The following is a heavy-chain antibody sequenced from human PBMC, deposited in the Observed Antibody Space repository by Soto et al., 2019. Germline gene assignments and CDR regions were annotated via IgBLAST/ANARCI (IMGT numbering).Heavy chain of an antibody. CDR1: GFTFSNAW. V-gene: IGHV3-15*07. Sequence: GGSLRLSCAASGFTFSNAWMNWVRQAPGKGLEWVGRIKSKTDGGTTDYVAPVKGRFTISRDDSKNTLYLQMNSLKTEDTALYYCTTVSVYYYDSSGYYVGPLWGQGTLVTVSS. CDR2: IKSKTDGGTT. CDR3: TTVSVYYYDSSGYYVGPL. J-gene: IGHJ4*02. D-gene: IGHD3-22*01.